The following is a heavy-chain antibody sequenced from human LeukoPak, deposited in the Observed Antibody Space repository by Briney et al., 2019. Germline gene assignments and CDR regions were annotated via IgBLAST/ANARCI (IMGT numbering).Heavy chain of an antibody. D-gene: IGHD3-3*01. V-gene: IGHV3-21*01. CDR2: ICSSSSYI. CDR1: GCTFSSYS. CDR3: TRGGRIFGVVPLDY. J-gene: IGHJ4*02. Sequence: KPGGSLRLSCAASGCTFSSYSMNWVRQAPGKGLEWVSSICSSSSYIYYADSVKGRYTISRDNAKNSLYLQMNSLRAEDTAVYYCTRGGRIFGVVPLDYWGQGPLVTVSS.